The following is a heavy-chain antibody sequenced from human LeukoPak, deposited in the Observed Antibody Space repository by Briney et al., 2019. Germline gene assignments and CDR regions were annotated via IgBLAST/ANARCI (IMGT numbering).Heavy chain of an antibody. V-gene: IGHV4-59*01. Sequence: PSETLSLTCTVGGSISTYYWSWIRQPPGKGLEWIGYIYYSGSTNYNPSLKSRVTISVDTSKNQFSLKLSSVTAADTAVYYCAREVGGTHFDYWGQGTLVTVSS. CDR3: AREVGGTHFDY. CDR2: IYYSGST. CDR1: GGSISTYY. J-gene: IGHJ4*02. D-gene: IGHD1-1*01.